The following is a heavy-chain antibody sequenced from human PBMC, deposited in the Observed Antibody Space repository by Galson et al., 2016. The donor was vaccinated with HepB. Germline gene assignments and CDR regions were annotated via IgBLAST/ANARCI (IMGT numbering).Heavy chain of an antibody. CDR3: SRLGEYGGNDESYYFDF. CDR2: IYYSGRT. D-gene: IGHD4-23*01. J-gene: IGHJ4*02. V-gene: IGHV4-39*01. Sequence: TLSLTCTVSGGSISSSSYYWGWIRQPPGKGLEWMGRIYYSGRTTYNPSLKSRVTISVDTTKNQFSLKLSSGTAADTAVFYCSRLGEYGGNDESYYFDFWGQGTLVTVSS. CDR1: GGSISSSSYY.